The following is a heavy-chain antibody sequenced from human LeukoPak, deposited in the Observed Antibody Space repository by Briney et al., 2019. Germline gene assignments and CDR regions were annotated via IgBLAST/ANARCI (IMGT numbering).Heavy chain of an antibody. CDR1: GFTFSSYG. Sequence: PGGSLRLSCAASGFTFSSYGMHWVRQAPGKGLEWVAFIRYDGSNKYYADSVKGRFTISRDNSKNTLYLQMNSLRAEDTAVYYCAKDGHCSSTSCYDYYYYYMDVWGKGTTVTISS. CDR3: AKDGHCSSTSCYDYYYYYMDV. V-gene: IGHV3-30*02. J-gene: IGHJ6*03. D-gene: IGHD2-2*01. CDR2: IRYDGSNK.